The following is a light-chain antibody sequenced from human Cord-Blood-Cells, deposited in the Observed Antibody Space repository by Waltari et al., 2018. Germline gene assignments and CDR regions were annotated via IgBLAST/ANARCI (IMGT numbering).Light chain of an antibody. CDR2: DVS. Sequence: QSALTQPRPVSGSPGHSAPLSRTGTSSDVGGYTYVSCYQQHPGKAPKLMIYDVSKRPSGVPDRFSGSKSGNTASLTISGLQAEDEADYYCCSYAGSYTYVFGTGTKVTVL. CDR1: SSDVGGYTY. V-gene: IGLV2-11*01. CDR3: CSYAGSYTYV. J-gene: IGLJ1*01.